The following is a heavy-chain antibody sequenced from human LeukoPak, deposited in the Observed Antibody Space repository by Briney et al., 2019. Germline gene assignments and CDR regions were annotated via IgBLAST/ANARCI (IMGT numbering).Heavy chain of an antibody. CDR2: IYTSGST. J-gene: IGHJ3*02. D-gene: IGHD3-22*01. CDR3: ASLRSAKHGYDSSGYYSADAFDI. V-gene: IGHV4-59*10. Sequence: SETLSLTCAVYGGSFSGYYWSWIRQPAGKGLEWIGRIYTSGSTNYNPSLKSRVTISVDTSKNQFSLKLSSVTAADTAVYYCASLRSAKHGYDSSGYYSADAFDIWGQGTMVTVSS. CDR1: GGSFSGYY.